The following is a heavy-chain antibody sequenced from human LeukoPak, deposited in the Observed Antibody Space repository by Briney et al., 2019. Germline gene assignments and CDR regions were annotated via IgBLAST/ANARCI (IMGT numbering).Heavy chain of an antibody. CDR1: GFTFSDYW. CDR2: IKQDGSEK. J-gene: IGHJ4*02. D-gene: IGHD3-3*01. Sequence: GGSLTLSCAASGFTFSDYWMSWVRQAPGKGLEWVANIKQDGSEKKYVDSVRDRFTTSRDHAKNSLSLQMNSLRGEDTAVYYCARLDFRSGYPQYWGQGTLVTVSS. CDR3: ARLDFRSGYPQY. V-gene: IGHV3-7*01.